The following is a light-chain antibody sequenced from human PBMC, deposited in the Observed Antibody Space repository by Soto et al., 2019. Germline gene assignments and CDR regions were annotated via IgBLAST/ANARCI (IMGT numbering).Light chain of an antibody. J-gene: IGKJ1*01. CDR2: AAS. V-gene: IGKV3-20*01. CDR1: QSVSSSY. Sequence: EVVLTQSPGTLSLSPGERTTLSCRASQSVSSSYLAWYQQKPGQARRLLIYAASSRATGIPDRFSGSGSGTDFTLTISRLEPEDFAVYYCQQYGSSRWTFGQGTKVEIK. CDR3: QQYGSSRWT.